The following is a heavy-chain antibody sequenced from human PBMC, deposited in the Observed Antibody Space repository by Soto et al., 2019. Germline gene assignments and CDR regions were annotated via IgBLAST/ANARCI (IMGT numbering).Heavy chain of an antibody. CDR3: ARGGIVVVPAAIQYYFDY. CDR2: INHSGST. D-gene: IGHD2-2*02. CDR1: GGSFSGYY. V-gene: IGHV4-34*01. Sequence: SETLSLTCAVYGGSFSGYYGSWIRQPPGKALEWIGEINHSGSTNYNPSLKSRVTISVDTSKNQFSLKLSSVTAADTAVYYCARGGIVVVPAAIQYYFDYWGQGTLVTVSS. J-gene: IGHJ4*02.